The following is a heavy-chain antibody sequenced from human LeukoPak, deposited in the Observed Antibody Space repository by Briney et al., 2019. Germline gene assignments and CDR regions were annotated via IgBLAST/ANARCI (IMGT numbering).Heavy chain of an antibody. CDR2: IYYSGST. J-gene: IGHJ4*02. V-gene: IGHV4-59*01. CDR1: GGSISSYY. CDR3: ARSELLWFGGVNSGFDY. Sequence: PSETLSLTCTVSGGSISSYYWSWIRQPPGKGLEWLGYIYYSGSTNYNPSLKSRVTISLDTSKIQFSLKLSSVSAADTAVYYCARSELLWFGGVNSGFDYWGQGTLVTVSS. D-gene: IGHD3-10*01.